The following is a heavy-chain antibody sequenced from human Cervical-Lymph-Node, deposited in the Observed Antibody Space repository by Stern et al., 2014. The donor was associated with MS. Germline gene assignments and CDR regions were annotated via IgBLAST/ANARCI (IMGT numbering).Heavy chain of an antibody. CDR2: IYPDDSDI. CDR3: ARPPPRRKWDDPNYGMDV. D-gene: IGHD1-1*01. V-gene: IGHV5-51*03. CDR1: GYTFTNNW. Sequence: EVQLVESGAEVKKPGESLKISCKGSGYTFTNNWIAWVRQMPGKGLEWMGIIYPDDSDIRYGPPLQGQVPISADKSISTASLQWSSLKAADSAVYYCARPPPRRKWDDPNYGMDVWGQGTTVTVSS. J-gene: IGHJ6*02.